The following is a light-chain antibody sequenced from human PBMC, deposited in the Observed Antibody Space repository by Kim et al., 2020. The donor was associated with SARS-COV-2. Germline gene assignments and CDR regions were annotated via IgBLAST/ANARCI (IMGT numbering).Light chain of an antibody. Sequence: STLSASVGDRVTITCRASQSISSWLAWYQQKPGKAPKLLIYHASSLESGVPSRFSGSGSGTEFTLTINSLQPDDFATYYCQHLGTFGLGTKVDIK. J-gene: IGKJ3*01. CDR1: QSISSW. V-gene: IGKV1-5*01. CDR2: HAS. CDR3: QHLGT.